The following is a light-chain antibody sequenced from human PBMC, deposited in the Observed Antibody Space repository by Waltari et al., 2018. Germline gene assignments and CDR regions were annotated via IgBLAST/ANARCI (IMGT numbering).Light chain of an antibody. CDR1: QSVSSN. J-gene: IGKJ4*01. V-gene: IGKV3-15*01. CDR2: GAS. CDR3: QQYNNWPPT. Sequence: EIVMTQSPATLSVSPGERATLSCRASQSVSSNLAWYQQKPGHAPRLLIYGASTRATGIPARFSGSGSGTEFTLTISSLQSEDFAVYYCQQYNNWPPTFGGGTKVEIK.